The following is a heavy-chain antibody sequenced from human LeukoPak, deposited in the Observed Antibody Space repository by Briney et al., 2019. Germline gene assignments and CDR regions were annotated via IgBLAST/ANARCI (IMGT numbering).Heavy chain of an antibody. J-gene: IGHJ3*02. CDR3: ARDCRNNYSYHDAFDI. CDR2: INHSGST. D-gene: IGHD2-15*01. CDR1: GGSISSSNW. V-gene: IGHV4-4*02. Sequence: SETLSLTCAVSGGSISSSNWWSWVRQPPGKGLEWIGEINHSGSTNYNPSLKSRVTISVDKSKNQFSLKLSSVTAADTAVYYCARDCRNNYSYHDAFDIWGQGTMVTVSS.